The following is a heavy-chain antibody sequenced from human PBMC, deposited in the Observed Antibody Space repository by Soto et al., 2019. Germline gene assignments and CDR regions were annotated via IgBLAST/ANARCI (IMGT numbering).Heavy chain of an antibody. CDR3: ARDPPLSMIVVVGVDDF. V-gene: IGHV3-21*06. CDR1: GFTLTNEN. D-gene: IGHD3-22*01. CDR2: ISSRSTFI. Sequence: PGGSLRLSCTVLGFTLTNENMNWVRQAPGKGLKWVSSISSRSTFINYADSVKGRFTISRDNDKGLVYLQMNSLRAEDTAVYYCARDPPLSMIVVVGVDDFWGQGTLVTVSS. J-gene: IGHJ4*02.